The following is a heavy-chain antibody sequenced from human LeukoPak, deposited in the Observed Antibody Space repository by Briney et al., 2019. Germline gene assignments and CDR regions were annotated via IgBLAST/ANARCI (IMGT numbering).Heavy chain of an antibody. J-gene: IGHJ6*02. D-gene: IGHD3-22*01. CDR1: GGSTSSYY. Sequence: SETLSLTCTVSGGSTSSYYWSWIRQPPGKGLEWIGEINHSGSTNYNPSLKSRVTISVDTSKNQFSLKLSSVTAADTAVYYCAREYGWLYAPLDVWGQGTTVTVSS. CDR2: INHSGST. V-gene: IGHV4-34*01. CDR3: AREYGWLYAPLDV.